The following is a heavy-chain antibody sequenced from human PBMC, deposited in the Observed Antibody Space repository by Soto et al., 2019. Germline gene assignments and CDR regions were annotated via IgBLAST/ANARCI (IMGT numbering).Heavy chain of an antibody. J-gene: IGHJ6*03. CDR1: GFTFSNAW. V-gene: IGHV3-15*01. D-gene: IGHD4-17*01. Sequence: GGSLRLSCAASGFTFSNAWMSWVRQAPGKGLEWVGRIKSKTDGGTTDYAAPVKGRFTISRDDSKNTLYLQMNSLKTEDTAVYYCTTEPIPDYGDFSSYYYYYYMDVWGKGTTVTVSS. CDR2: IKSKTDGGTT. CDR3: TTEPIPDYGDFSSYYYYYYMDV.